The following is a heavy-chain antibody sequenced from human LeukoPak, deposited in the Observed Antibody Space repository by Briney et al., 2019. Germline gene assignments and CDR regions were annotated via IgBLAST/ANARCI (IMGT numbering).Heavy chain of an antibody. CDR2: ISGSGGST. D-gene: IGHD3-16*02. Sequence: GGSLRLSCAASGFTFSSYAMSWVRQAPGKGLEWVSAISGSGGSTYYADSVKGRFTISRDNAKNSLYLQMNSLRAEDTAVYYCARPLSEGFDPWGQGTLVTVSS. CDR3: ARPLSEGFDP. J-gene: IGHJ5*02. V-gene: IGHV3-23*01. CDR1: GFTFSSYA.